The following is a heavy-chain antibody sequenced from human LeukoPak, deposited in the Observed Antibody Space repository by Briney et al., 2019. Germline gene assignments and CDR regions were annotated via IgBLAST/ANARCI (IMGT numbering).Heavy chain of an antibody. V-gene: IGHV1-24*01. CDR3: ATGSLRLGEFSLGY. J-gene: IGHJ4*02. CDR2: FDPEGGET. D-gene: IGHD3-16*02. Sequence: ASVKVSCKVSGYTLTELSMHWVRQAPAKGLEWMGGFDPEGGETVYAQRFQGRVTMTEDTSTDTAYMELSSLRSEDTAVYYCATGSLRLGEFSLGYWGQGTLVTVSS. CDR1: GYTLTELS.